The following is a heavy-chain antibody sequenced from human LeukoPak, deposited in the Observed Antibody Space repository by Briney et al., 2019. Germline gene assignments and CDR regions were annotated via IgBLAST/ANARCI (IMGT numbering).Heavy chain of an antibody. Sequence: PGGSLRLSCAASGFTFSNAWMSWVRQAPGKGLEWVGRIKSKTDGWTTDYAAPVKGRFTISRDDSKNTLYLQMNSLKTEDTAVYYCTTEKIYDSSGYYSEYYYYYGMDVWGQGTTVTVSS. V-gene: IGHV3-15*01. J-gene: IGHJ6*02. CDR1: GFTFSNAW. CDR3: TTEKIYDSSGYYSEYYYYYGMDV. D-gene: IGHD3-22*01. CDR2: IKSKTDGWTT.